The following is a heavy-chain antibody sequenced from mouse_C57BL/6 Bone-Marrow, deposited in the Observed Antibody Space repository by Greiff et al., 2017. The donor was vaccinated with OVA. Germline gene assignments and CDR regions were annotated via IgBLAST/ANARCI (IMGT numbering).Heavy chain of an antibody. D-gene: IGHD1-1*01. CDR2: IDPETGGT. J-gene: IGHJ2*01. Sequence: QVQLQQSGAELVRPGASVTLSCKASGYTFTDYEMHWVKQTPVHGLEWIGAIDPETGGTAYNQKFRGKALLTADKSSSTAYMELRSLTSEDSAVYYCTRAYYYGSSPYYWGQGTTLTVSS. CDR1: GYTFTDYE. CDR3: TRAYYYGSSPYY. V-gene: IGHV1-15*01.